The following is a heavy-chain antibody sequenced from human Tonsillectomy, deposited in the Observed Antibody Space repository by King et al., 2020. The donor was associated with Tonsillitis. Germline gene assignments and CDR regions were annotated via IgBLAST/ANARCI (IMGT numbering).Heavy chain of an antibody. D-gene: IGHD3-9*01. CDR2: INHSGFT. J-gene: IGHJ6*02. CDR1: GGSFSDYF. Sequence: HVQLQQWGAGLMKPSRTLSLTCAVSGGSFSDYFWTWIRQSPGKGLEWIGDINHSGFTDYNPSLKSRLTMSVDTSKSQFSLKLTSVTAADTAVYYCARGLRYFEWSPTGPSYFYYGSDIWSQGTTVTVSS. V-gene: IGHV4-34*01. CDR3: ARGLRYFEWSPTGPSYFYYGSDI.